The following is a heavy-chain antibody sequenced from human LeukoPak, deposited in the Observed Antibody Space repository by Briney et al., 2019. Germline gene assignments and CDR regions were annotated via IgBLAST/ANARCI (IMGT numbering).Heavy chain of an antibody. Sequence: GRSLRLSCAASGFTFDDYAMHWVRQAPGKGLEWVSGISWNSGSIGYADSVKGRFTISRDNAKNSLYLQMNSLRAEDTALYYWAKNSEPLYGSGGWPFYYGGQGTLVTVYS. D-gene: IGHD3-10*01. CDR2: ISWNSGSI. V-gene: IGHV3-9*01. CDR3: AKNSEPLYGSGGWPFYY. CDR1: GFTFDDYA. J-gene: IGHJ4*02.